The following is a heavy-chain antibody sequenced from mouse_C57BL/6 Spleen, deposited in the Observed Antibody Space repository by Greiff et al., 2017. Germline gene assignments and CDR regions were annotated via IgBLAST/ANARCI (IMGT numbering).Heavy chain of an antibody. Sequence: EVQVVESGGDLVNPGGSLKLSCAASGFTFSSYGMSWVRQTPDKRLEWVATISSGGSYTYYPDSVKGRFTISRDNAKNTLYLQMSSLKSEDTAMYYCARQTGFDYWGQGTTLTVSS. J-gene: IGHJ2*01. V-gene: IGHV5-6*01. CDR1: GFTFSSYG. D-gene: IGHD4-1*01. CDR3: ARQTGFDY. CDR2: ISSGGSYT.